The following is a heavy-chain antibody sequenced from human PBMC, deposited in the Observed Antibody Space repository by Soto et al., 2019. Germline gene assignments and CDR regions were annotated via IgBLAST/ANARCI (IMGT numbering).Heavy chain of an antibody. CDR1: GITFSSFA. Sequence: QVQLVESGGGVVQPGRSLRLSCAAYGITFSSFAMHWVHQPPGKGLEWVAIIWYDGSKTYYTDSVKGRFTVSRDNSKDPLYLQMNSRRVEDTAVYFCATTPYYGWGQGTLVTVSS. J-gene: IGHJ4*02. CDR2: IWYDGSKT. CDR3: ATTPYYG. D-gene: IGHD3-10*01. V-gene: IGHV3-33*01.